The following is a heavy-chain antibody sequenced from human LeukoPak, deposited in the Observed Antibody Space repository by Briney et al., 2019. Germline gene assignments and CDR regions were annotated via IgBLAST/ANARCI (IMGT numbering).Heavy chain of an antibody. V-gene: IGHV4-39*07. CDR1: GGSISSSSYY. J-gene: IGHJ4*02. CDR2: IYYSGST. CDR3: AGPPGDSSGWSFDY. D-gene: IGHD6-19*01. Sequence: SETLSLTCTVSGGSISSSSYYWGWIRQPPGKGLEWIGSIYYSGSTYYNPSLKSRVTISVDTSKNQFSLKLSSVTAADTAVYFWAGPPGDSSGWSFDYWGQGTLVTVSS.